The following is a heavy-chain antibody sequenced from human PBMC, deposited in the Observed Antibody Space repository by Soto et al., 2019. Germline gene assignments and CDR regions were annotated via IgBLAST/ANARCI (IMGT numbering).Heavy chain of an antibody. V-gene: IGHV3-30*18. CDR3: AKAPSRAVAGTNYYYGMDV. Sequence: GGSLRLSCAASGFTFSSYGMHWVRQAPGKGLEWVAVISYDGSNKYYADSVKGRFTISRDNSKNTLYLQMNSLRAEDTAVYYCAKAPSRAVAGTNYYYGMDVWGQGTTVTVSS. CDR1: GFTFSSYG. D-gene: IGHD6-19*01. J-gene: IGHJ6*02. CDR2: ISYDGSNK.